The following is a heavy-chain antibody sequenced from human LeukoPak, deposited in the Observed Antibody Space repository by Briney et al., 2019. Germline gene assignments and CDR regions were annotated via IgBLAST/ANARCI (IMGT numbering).Heavy chain of an antibody. J-gene: IGHJ4*02. Sequence: PGGSLRLSCTASGFTFGDYAMSWFRQAPGKELEWVGLIRSKAYGGTTEYAASVKGRFTISRDDSKSIAYLQMNSLKTEDTAVYYCTRVRMIRVVVTARFDYWGQGTLVTVSS. CDR3: TRVRMIRVVVTARFDY. V-gene: IGHV3-49*03. CDR1: GFTFGDYA. CDR2: IRSKAYGGTT. D-gene: IGHD2-21*02.